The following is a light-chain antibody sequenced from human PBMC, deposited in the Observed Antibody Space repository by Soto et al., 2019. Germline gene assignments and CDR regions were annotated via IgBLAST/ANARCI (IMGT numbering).Light chain of an antibody. CDR1: TGDVTSGHY. CDR3: LLSYSGRVYV. V-gene: IGLV7-46*01. Sequence: QAVVTQEPSLTVSPGVTVTLTCGSSTGDVTSGHYPYWFQQKPGQAPRPLIYDTNNKHSWTPVRFSGSLLGGKAALTLSGAQPEDEAEYYCLLSYSGRVYVFGTGTKVTVL. CDR2: DTN. J-gene: IGLJ1*01.